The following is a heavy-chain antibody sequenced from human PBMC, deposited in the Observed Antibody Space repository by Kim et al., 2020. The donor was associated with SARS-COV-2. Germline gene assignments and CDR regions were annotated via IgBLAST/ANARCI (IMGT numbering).Heavy chain of an antibody. J-gene: IGHJ4*01. CDR2: MKEDGSEK. CDR3: ARARRLYTSSPGYYFDY. CDR1: GFTFSAYS. D-gene: IGHD6-6*01. Sequence: GGSLRLSCAASGFTFSAYSMSWVRQAPGKGLEWVANMKEDGSEKYYVDSVKGRFTISRDNAGNSLFLQMNSLRAEDTAVYYCARARRLYTSSPGYYFDY. V-gene: IGHV3-7*03.